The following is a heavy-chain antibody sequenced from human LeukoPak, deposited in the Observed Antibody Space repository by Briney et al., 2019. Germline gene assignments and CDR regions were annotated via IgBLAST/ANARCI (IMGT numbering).Heavy chain of an antibody. CDR3: TRTYSSSSIDY. CDR1: GGTFSSYA. Sequence: SVKVSCKASGGTFSSYAISWVRQAPGQGLEWMGRIIPILGIANYAQKFQGRVTITADKSTSTAYMELSSLRSEDTAVYYCTRTYSSSSIDYWGQGALVTVSS. J-gene: IGHJ4*02. CDR2: IIPILGIA. V-gene: IGHV1-69*04. D-gene: IGHD6-6*01.